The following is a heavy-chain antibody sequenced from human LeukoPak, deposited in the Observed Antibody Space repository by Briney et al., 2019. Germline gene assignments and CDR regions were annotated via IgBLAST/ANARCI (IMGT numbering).Heavy chain of an antibody. D-gene: IGHD3-3*02. Sequence: SETLSLTCAVSGGSITSSNWWSWVRQPPGKGLEWIGEIYHSGTTNYNPSLKNRVTMSVDTSRNQISLNLSSVTAADTAVYYCPIFGVVRKVEYMDVWGKGATVTVSS. CDR2: IYHSGTT. V-gene: IGHV4-4*02. CDR3: PIFGVVRKVEYMDV. J-gene: IGHJ6*03. CDR1: GGSITSSNW.